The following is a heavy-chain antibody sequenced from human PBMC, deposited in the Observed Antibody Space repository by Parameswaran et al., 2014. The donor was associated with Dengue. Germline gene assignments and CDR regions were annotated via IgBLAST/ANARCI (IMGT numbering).Heavy chain of an antibody. J-gene: IGHJ6*03. D-gene: IGHD2-15*01. V-gene: IGHV3-74*01. CDR3: ARRISYYYYMDV. CDR2: INSDGSST. Sequence: VRQAPGKGLVWVSRINSDGSSTSYADPVKGRFTISRGNAKNTLYLQMNSLRAEDTAVYYCARRISYYYYMDVWGKGTTVTVSS.